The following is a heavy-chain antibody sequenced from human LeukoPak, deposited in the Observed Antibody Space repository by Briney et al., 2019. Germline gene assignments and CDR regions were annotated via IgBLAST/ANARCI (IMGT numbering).Heavy chain of an antibody. CDR1: GFTFSDSY. J-gene: IGHJ4*02. CDR2: ISGSGHDI. Sequence: PGGSLRLSCAASGFTFSDSYMTWVRQAPGKGVEWVAYISGSGHDINYSDSVKGRFTISRDNAKNSLYLQMNSLRAEDTAVYYCAKLLSNSGRFLYWGQGTLVTVSS. CDR3: AKLLSNSGRFLY. V-gene: IGHV3-11*04. D-gene: IGHD4-23*01.